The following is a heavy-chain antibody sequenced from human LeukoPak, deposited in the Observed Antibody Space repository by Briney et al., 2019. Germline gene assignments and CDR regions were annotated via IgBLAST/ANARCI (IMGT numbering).Heavy chain of an antibody. CDR1: GGSISNLNYY. V-gene: IGHV4-61*02. Sequence: SQTLSLTCTVSGGSISNLNYYWSWIRQPAGKGLEWIGRIYASGSTNYNPSLKSRVTISVDTSKNQFSLRLSSVTAADTAVYYCARPSTYYYDSSGHGAFDIWGQGTMVTVSS. CDR3: ARPSTYYYDSSGHGAFDI. D-gene: IGHD3-22*01. J-gene: IGHJ3*02. CDR2: IYASGST.